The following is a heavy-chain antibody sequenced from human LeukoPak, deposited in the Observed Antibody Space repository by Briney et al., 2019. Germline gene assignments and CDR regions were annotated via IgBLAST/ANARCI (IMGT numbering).Heavy chain of an antibody. V-gene: IGHV4-59*01. CDR2: IYYSGST. D-gene: IGHD1-20*01. CDR1: GGSISSYY. CDR3: AGDLTGTTGY. J-gene: IGHJ4*02. Sequence: SETLSLTCTVSGGSISSYYWSWIRQPPGKGLEWIGYIYYSGSTNYNPSLKSRVTISVDTSKNQFSLKLSSVTAADTAAYYCAGDLTGTTGYWGQGTLVTVSS.